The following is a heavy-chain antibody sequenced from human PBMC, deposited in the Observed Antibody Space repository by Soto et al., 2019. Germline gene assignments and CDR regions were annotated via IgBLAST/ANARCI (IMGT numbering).Heavy chain of an antibody. CDR3: ARDLGYYDSSGYFDY. CDR2: ISSSDTTI. CDR1: GFTFSDYY. J-gene: IGHJ4*02. Sequence: GGSLRLSCAASGFTFSDYYMSWIRQAPGKGLEWVSYISSSDTTISYADSVKGRFTISRDNAKNSLYLQMNSLRAEDTAVYYCARDLGYYDSSGYFDYWGQGTLVTVSS. D-gene: IGHD3-22*01. V-gene: IGHV3-11*01.